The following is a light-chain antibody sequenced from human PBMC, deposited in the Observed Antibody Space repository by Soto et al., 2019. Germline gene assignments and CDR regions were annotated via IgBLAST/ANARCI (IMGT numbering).Light chain of an antibody. V-gene: IGKV3-20*01. CDR2: GAS. Sequence: EIVLTQSPATLSLSPGERATLSCRASQSVDNYLAWYQQKPVQAPRLLIYGASSRATGIPDRFSGSGYGTDFTLTISRLEPEDFAVYYCHQYGVSPVTFGQGTTVEIK. CDR1: QSVDNY. J-gene: IGKJ1*01. CDR3: HQYGVSPVT.